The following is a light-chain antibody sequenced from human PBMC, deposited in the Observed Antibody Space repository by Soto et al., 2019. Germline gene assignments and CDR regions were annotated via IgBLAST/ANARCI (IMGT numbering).Light chain of an antibody. Sequence: QSVLTQPASVSGSLGQSITISCTGTSSDVGAFNYVSWYLQYPGKAPKLMIYEVGNRPSGVSNRFSGSKSGNTASLTISGLQAEDEADYYCCSYASGSIYVFGTGTKVTVL. J-gene: IGLJ1*01. CDR2: EVG. CDR3: CSYASGSIYV. CDR1: SSDVGAFNY. V-gene: IGLV2-14*01.